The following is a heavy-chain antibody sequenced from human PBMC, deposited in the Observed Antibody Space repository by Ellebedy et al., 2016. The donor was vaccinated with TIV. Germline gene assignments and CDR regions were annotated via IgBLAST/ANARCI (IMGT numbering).Heavy chain of an antibody. CDR2: IKEDGSEK. D-gene: IGHD3-16*01. J-gene: IGHJ4*02. Sequence: ETLSLTCAASGFSFSSYWMSWVRQAPGKGLEWVANIKEDGSEKDYVDSVKGRFTISRDNAKNSLYLQMDSLRAEDTAVYYCARDWGRFWGQGTLVTVSS. CDR1: GFSFSSYW. V-gene: IGHV3-7*01. CDR3: ARDWGRF.